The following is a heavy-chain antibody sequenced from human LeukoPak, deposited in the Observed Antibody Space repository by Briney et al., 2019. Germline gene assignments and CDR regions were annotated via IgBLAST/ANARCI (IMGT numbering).Heavy chain of an antibody. CDR1: GYNFINYY. CDR2: IHPNSGVT. D-gene: IGHD2-21*02. Sequence: VASEKVSCKTSGYNFINYYLHWVRQAPGQGLEWMGWIHPNSGVTDCAQKFKGRVTMTRDTSINTVYMDMSGLTSDDTAVYYCAREYRLFCGRDCYPANFYHFGLDVWGQGTAVTVS. CDR3: AREYRLFCGRDCYPANFYHFGLDV. J-gene: IGHJ6*02. V-gene: IGHV1-2*02.